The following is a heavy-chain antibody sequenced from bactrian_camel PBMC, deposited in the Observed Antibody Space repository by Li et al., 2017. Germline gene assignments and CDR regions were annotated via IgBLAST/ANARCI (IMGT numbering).Heavy chain of an antibody. CDR3: AAKASTLWACLRFRASEYNY. D-gene: IGHD1*01. CDR2: IGTIDGVT. V-gene: IGHV3-3*01. CDR1: GNTFSRSC. Sequence: HVQLVESGGGSVQAGGSLRLSCAVSGNTFSRSCMGWFRQAPGKEREGVAAIGTIDGVTYHADSVKGRFTISRDNAKNTLYLQMNSLKPEDTAMYYCAAKASTLWACLRFRASEYNYWGQGTQVTVS. J-gene: IGHJ4*01.